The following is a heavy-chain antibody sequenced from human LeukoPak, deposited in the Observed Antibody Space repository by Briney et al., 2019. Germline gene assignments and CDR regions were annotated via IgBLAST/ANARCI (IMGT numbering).Heavy chain of an antibody. V-gene: IGHV3-11*01. Sequence: GGSLRLSCAASGFTFSDYYMSWIRQAPGKGLEWVSYISSSGSTIYYADSVKGRFTISRDNAKNSLYLQMNSLRAEDTAVYYCARDAGINYYDSSGPADYFDYWGQGTLVTVSS. J-gene: IGHJ4*02. CDR2: ISSSGSTI. CDR1: GFTFSDYY. CDR3: ARDAGINYYDSSGPADYFDY. D-gene: IGHD3-22*01.